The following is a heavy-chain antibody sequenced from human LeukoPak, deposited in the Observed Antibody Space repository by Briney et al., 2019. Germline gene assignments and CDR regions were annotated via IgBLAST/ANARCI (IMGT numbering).Heavy chain of an antibody. V-gene: IGHV4-39*01. CDR2: IYYSGST. J-gene: IGHJ4*02. Sequence: PSETLSLTCTVSGGSISSSSYYWGWIRQPPGKGLEWIGSIYYSGSTYYNPSLKSRVTISVDTSKNQFSLKLSSVTAADTAVYYCARWKVHYYGSGSSHYFDYWGQGTLVTVSS. D-gene: IGHD3-10*01. CDR3: ARWKVHYYGSGSSHYFDY. CDR1: GGSISSSSYY.